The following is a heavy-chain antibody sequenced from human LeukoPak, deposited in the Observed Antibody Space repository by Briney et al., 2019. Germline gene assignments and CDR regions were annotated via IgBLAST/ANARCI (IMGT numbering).Heavy chain of an antibody. CDR2: IYHTGET. Sequence: SETLSLTCTVAGYSISSGYYWGWLRQSPGKGLEWIASIYHTGETHYHPSLKSRVSISVDTSNNQFSLRSTSATAADTAMYYCAGGGFAEIIFGIWGQGTLGTGSS. CDR1: GYSISSGYY. V-gene: IGHV4-38-2*02. CDR3: AGGGFAEIIFGI. D-gene: IGHD3-10*01. J-gene: IGHJ4*01.